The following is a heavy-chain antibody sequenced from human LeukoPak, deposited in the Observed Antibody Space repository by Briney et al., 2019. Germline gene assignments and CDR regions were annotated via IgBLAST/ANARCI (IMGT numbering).Heavy chain of an antibody. CDR1: GGTFTSYA. Sequence: ASVKVSCKASGGTFTSYAISWVRQAPGQGLEWMGGIIPIFGTANYAQKFQGRVTITADESTSTAYMELSSLRSEDTAVYYCARDCGGGAPCFDSWGKGTLVTVSS. CDR2: IIPIFGTA. V-gene: IGHV1-69*13. J-gene: IGHJ4*02. CDR3: ARDCGGGAPCFDS. D-gene: IGHD3-16*01.